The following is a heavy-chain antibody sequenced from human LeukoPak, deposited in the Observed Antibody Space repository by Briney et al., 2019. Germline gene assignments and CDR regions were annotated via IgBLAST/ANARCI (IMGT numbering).Heavy chain of an antibody. CDR1: GFSFNTYA. V-gene: IGHV3-23*01. Sequence: GGSLRLSCAASGFSFNTYAMSWVRQAPGKGLEWVSAISNTGGSTYYADSVKGRFTISRDKSKNTLSLQMNSLRAEDTAVYYCAQQVGYCSSGSCYFTYWGQGTPVTVSS. D-gene: IGHD2-15*01. CDR3: AQQVGYCSSGSCYFTY. CDR2: ISNTGGST. J-gene: IGHJ1*01.